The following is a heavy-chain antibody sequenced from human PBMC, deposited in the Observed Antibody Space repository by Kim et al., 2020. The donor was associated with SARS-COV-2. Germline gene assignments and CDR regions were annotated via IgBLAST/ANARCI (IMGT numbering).Heavy chain of an antibody. CDR1: GFTFSSYW. CDR3: ARGHVVELSSNDY. Sequence: GGSLRLSCAASGFTFSSYWMHWVRQAPGKGLVWVSRINSDGSRISYADSVKGRFTISRDNAKNTLYLQMNSLRAEDTAVYYCARGHVVELSSNDYWGQGTLLTVSS. J-gene: IGHJ4*02. D-gene: IGHD3-16*02. CDR2: INSDGSRI. V-gene: IGHV3-74*01.